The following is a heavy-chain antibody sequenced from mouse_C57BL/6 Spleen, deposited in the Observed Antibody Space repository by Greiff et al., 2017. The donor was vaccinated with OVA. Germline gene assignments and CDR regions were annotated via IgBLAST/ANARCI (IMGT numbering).Heavy chain of an antibody. Sequence: EVMLVESGGGLVKPGGSLKLSCAASGFTFSSYAMAWVRQTPEKRLEWVATISDGGSYTYYPDNVKGRFTISRDNAKNNLYLQMSHLKSEDTAMYYCAREKLGSLRGYFDVWGTGTTVTVSS. V-gene: IGHV5-4*01. D-gene: IGHD3-2*02. J-gene: IGHJ1*03. CDR3: AREKLGSLRGYFDV. CDR2: ISDGGSYT. CDR1: GFTFSSYA.